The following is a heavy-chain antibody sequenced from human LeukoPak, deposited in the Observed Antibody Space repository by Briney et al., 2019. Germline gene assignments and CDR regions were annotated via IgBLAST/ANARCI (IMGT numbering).Heavy chain of an antibody. CDR1: GGSISTYY. V-gene: IGHV4-59*01. CDR2: IYYSGST. CDR3: ARDPAAAYFDY. D-gene: IGHD6-13*01. J-gene: IGHJ4*02. Sequence: PSETLSLTCTVSGGSISTYYWSWIRQPPGKGLEWIGYIYYSGSTNYNPSLKSRVTISVDTSENQFSLKLSSVPAADTAVYYCARDPAAAYFDYWGQGTLVTVSS.